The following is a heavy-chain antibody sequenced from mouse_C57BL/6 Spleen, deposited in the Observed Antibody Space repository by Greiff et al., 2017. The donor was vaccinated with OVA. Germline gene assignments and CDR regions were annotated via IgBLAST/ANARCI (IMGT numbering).Heavy chain of an antibody. V-gene: IGHV1-52*01. CDR1: GYTFTSYW. Sequence: QVQLKQPGAELVRPGSSVKLSCKASGYTFTSYWMHWVKQRPIQGLEWIGNIDPSDSETHYTQKFKDKATLTVDKSSSTAYMQLSSLTSEDSAVYYCASGGGPSWFAYWGQGTLVTVSA. J-gene: IGHJ3*01. CDR3: ASGGGPSWFAY. CDR2: IDPSDSET.